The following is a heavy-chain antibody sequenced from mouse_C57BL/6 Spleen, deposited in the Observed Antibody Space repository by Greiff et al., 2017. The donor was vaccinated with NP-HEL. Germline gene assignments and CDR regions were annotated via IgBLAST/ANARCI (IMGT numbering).Heavy chain of an antibody. CDR2: IDPSDSYT. CDR3: AVTGTFYCDY. D-gene: IGHD4-1*01. Sequence: QVQLQQPGAELVMPGASVKLSCKASGYTFTSYWMHWVKQRPGQGLEWIGEIDPSDSYTNYNQKFKGKSTLTVDKSSGTAYMQLSSLTSEVSAVYYCAVTGTFYCDYWGQGTTLTVAS. V-gene: IGHV1-69*01. CDR1: GYTFTSYW. J-gene: IGHJ2*01.